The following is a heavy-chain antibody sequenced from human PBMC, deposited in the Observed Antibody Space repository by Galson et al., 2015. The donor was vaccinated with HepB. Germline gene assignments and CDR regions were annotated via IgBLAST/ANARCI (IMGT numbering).Heavy chain of an antibody. CDR1: GLSLSTSGVG. CDR2: IYWDADK. D-gene: IGHD6-13*01. CDR3: AKRIRVAAADSIYWYFDL. J-gene: IGHJ2*01. Sequence: PALVKPTQTLTLTCTFPGLSLSTSGVGVGWIRQPPGKALEWLALIYWDADKRHSPSLKSRLTITKDTSKNQVVLTMTNMSPVEPAPYYCAKRIRVAAADSIYWYFDLWGRGTLVTVSS. V-gene: IGHV2-5*02.